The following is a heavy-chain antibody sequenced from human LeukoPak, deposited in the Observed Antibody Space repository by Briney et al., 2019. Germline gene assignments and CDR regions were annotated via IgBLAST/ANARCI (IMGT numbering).Heavy chain of an antibody. J-gene: IGHJ5*02. CDR1: GFTFTSSA. Sequence: SVKVSCKASGFTFTSSAMQWVRQARGQRLEWIGWIVVGSGNTNYAQKFQERVTITRDMSTSTAYMELSSLRSEDTAVYYCEAAGDDYGDYATWGQGTLVTVSS. D-gene: IGHD4-17*01. CDR2: IVVGSGNT. CDR3: EAAGDDYGDYAT. V-gene: IGHV1-58*02.